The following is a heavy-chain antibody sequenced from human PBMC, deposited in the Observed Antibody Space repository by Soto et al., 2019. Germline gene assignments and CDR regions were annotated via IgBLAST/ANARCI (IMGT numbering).Heavy chain of an antibody. D-gene: IGHD2-15*01. CDR2: IYYRGTT. CDR1: GGSISGGPYY. V-gene: IGHV4-31*03. CDR3: ARLRSGGSGWAFDS. Sequence: QVQLQESGPGQVKPSQTLALTCTVTGGSISGGPYYWSWIRQHPGKDLEWIGHIYYRGTTYYNPSLQSRIIISIDTSENRFSLNLSSVTAADTAVYYCARLRSGGSGWAFDSWGQGSLVTVSS. J-gene: IGHJ4*02.